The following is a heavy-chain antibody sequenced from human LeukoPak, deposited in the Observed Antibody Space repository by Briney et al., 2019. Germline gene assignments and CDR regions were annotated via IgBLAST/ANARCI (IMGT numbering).Heavy chain of an antibody. V-gene: IGHV5-51*01. J-gene: IGHJ4*02. CDR3: ARRGYGTSSPLDY. CDR1: GYSFTSYW. CDR2: TYPGDSDT. D-gene: IGHD2-15*01. Sequence: GESLKISCKGSGYSFTSYWIGWVRQMPGKGLQWMGITYPGDSDTRYGPSFQGQVTISANRSISTAYLQWSSLKASDTAIYYCARRGYGTSSPLDYWGQGTLVTVSS.